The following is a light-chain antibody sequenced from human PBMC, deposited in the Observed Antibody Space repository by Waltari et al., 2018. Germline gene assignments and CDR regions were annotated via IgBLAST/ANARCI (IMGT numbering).Light chain of an antibody. CDR2: CAS. Sequence: DIVMTQSPDSLAVSLGERVTINCKSSQSLLYSSNNKNYLAWYQQKPGQAPKLLIYCASTRESGVPNRFSGRGSGTDFTLTISGLQAEDVAIYYCQQYYSTPLTFGGGTKVEIK. V-gene: IGKV4-1*01. J-gene: IGKJ4*01. CDR3: QQYYSTPLT. CDR1: QSLLYSSNNKNY.